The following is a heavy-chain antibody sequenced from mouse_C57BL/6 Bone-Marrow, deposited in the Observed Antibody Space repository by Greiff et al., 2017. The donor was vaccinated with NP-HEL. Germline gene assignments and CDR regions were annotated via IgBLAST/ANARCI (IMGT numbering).Heavy chain of an antibody. CDR2: INPYNGGT. Sequence: VQLKQSGPVLVKPGASVKMSCKASGYTFTDYYMNWVKQSHGKSLEWIGVINPYNGGTSYNQKFKGKATLTVDKSSSTAYMELNSLTSEDSAVYYCARERLLRFDYWGQGTTLTVSS. CDR3: ARERLLRFDY. V-gene: IGHV1-19*01. D-gene: IGHD2-3*01. CDR1: GYTFTDYY. J-gene: IGHJ2*01.